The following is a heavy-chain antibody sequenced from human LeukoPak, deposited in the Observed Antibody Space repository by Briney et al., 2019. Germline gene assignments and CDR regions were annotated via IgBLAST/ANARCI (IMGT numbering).Heavy chain of an antibody. J-gene: IGHJ4*02. CDR2: IYTSGST. CDR3: ARFNYDFWSGYYGDY. Sequence: SETLSLTCTVSGGSISSGSYYWSWIRQPAGKGLEWIGRIYTSGSTNYNPSLKSRVTISVDTSKNQFSLKLSSVTAADTAVYYRARFNYDFWSGYYGDYWGQGTLVTVSS. CDR1: GGSISSGSYY. D-gene: IGHD3-3*01. V-gene: IGHV4-61*02.